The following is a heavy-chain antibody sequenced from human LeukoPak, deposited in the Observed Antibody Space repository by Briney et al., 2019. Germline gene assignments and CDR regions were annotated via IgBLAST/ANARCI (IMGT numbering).Heavy chain of an antibody. V-gene: IGHV3-15*05. Sequence: NPGGSLRLSCAASGFTFSNAWMSWFRQAPGKGLEWVGRIKSKTDGGTTDYAAPVKGRFTISRDDSKNTLYLQMNSLRAEDTAIYYCARGHSTGCFDYWGQGTLVTVSS. CDR3: ARGHSTGCFDY. D-gene: IGHD1-14*01. CDR1: GFTFSNAW. CDR2: IKSKTDGGTT. J-gene: IGHJ4*02.